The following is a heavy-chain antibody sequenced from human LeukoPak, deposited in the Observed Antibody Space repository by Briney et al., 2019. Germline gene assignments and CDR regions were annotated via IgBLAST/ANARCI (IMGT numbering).Heavy chain of an antibody. Sequence: PGGSLRLSCAASGFTFSSYWRHWVRQAPGKGLVGVSRSNRDGSTTSYADSVEGRFTIYRDNAKNTLYLQMNSLRAEEKDVYYCARLGFVGGWGRFDYWGQGTLVTVSS. V-gene: IGHV3-74*01. D-gene: IGHD6-19*01. J-gene: IGHJ4*02. CDR1: GFTFSSYW. CDR3: ARLGFVGGWGRFDY. CDR2: SNRDGSTT.